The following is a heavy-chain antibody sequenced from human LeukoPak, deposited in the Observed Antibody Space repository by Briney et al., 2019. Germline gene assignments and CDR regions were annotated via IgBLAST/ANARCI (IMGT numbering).Heavy chain of an antibody. CDR3: ARARQTIFGVVITFDY. V-gene: IGHV4-34*01. Sequence: SETLSLTCAVYGGSFSGYYWSWIRQPPGKGLEWIGEINHSGSTNYNPSLKSRVTISVDTSKNQFSLKLSSVTAADTAVYYCARARQTIFGVVITFDYWGREPWSPSPQ. J-gene: IGHJ4*02. CDR2: INHSGST. D-gene: IGHD3-3*01. CDR1: GGSFSGYY.